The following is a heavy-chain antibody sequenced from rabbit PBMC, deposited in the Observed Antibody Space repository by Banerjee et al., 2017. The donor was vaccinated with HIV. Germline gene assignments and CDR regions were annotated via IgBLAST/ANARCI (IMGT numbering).Heavy chain of an antibody. D-gene: IGHD2-1*01. CDR1: GFSFSGSYY. J-gene: IGHJ4*01. CDR3: AREGDDWGDFNL. V-gene: IGHV1S45*01. CDR2: ISAGSGDNT. Sequence: QEQLVESGGGLVQPEGSLTLTCTASGFSFSGSYYMCWVRQAPGKGLEWIGCISAGSGDNTYYASWAKGRFTISKTSSTTVTLQMTSLTAADTATYFCAREGDDWGDFNLWGQGTLVTVS.